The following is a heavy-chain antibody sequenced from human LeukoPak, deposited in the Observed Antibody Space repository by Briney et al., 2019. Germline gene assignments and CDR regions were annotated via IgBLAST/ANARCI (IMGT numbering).Heavy chain of an antibody. V-gene: IGHV3-23*01. J-gene: IGHJ3*02. Sequence: PGGSLRLSCAASGFTFSSYAMSWVRQAPGKGLEWVSAVSGSGGSTYYADSVKGRFTISTDNSKNTLYVQMNSLRAEDTAVYHCAKDRKNNDYVTFDIWGQGTMVTVSS. CDR3: AKDRKNNDYVTFDI. CDR1: GFTFSSYA. D-gene: IGHD3-10*02. CDR2: VSGSGGST.